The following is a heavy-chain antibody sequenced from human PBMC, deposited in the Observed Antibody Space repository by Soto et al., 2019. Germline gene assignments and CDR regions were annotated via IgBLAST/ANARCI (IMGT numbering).Heavy chain of an antibody. CDR1: GGTFSSYA. Sequence: QVQLVQSGAEVKKPGSSVKVSCKASGGTFSSYAISWVRQAPGQGLEWMGGIIPIFGTANYAQKFQGRVTITADKSTSTAYMELSSLRSENTAVYYCARNRQQLDYCNYGMDVWSQGTTLTVSS. CDR3: ARNRQQLDYCNYGMDV. CDR2: IIPIFGTA. V-gene: IGHV1-69*06. D-gene: IGHD6-13*01. J-gene: IGHJ6*02.